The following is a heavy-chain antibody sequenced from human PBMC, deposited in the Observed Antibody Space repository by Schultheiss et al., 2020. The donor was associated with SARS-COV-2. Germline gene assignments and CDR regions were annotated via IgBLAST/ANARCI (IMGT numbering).Heavy chain of an antibody. CDR1: GDSVSSNSAA. V-gene: IGHV6-1*01. CDR3: ARAVGYCSSTSCYRWGSYYYYGMDV. D-gene: IGHD2-2*01. Sequence: SQTLSLTCAISGDSVSSNSAAWNWIRQSPSRGLEWLGRTYYRSKWYNDYAVSVESRITINPDTSKNQFSLQLNSVTPEDTAVYYCARAVGYCSSTSCYRWGSYYYYGMDVWGQGTTVTVSS. CDR2: TYYRSKWYN. J-gene: IGHJ6*02.